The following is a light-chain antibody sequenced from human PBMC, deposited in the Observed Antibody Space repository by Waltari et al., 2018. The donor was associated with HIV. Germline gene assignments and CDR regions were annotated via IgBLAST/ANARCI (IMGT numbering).Light chain of an antibody. V-gene: IGKV1-5*03. CDR3: QQYNSDFYT. CDR1: QNVDSW. Sequence: IQITLSLSILSASVGDRVTITCRASQNVDSWMAWYQQRPGRAPKLLIYKASTLEYGVPARFTGSGSGTNFTLTINSLHPDDFATYYCQQYNSDFYTFGLGTRLDLK. J-gene: IGKJ2*01. CDR2: KAS.